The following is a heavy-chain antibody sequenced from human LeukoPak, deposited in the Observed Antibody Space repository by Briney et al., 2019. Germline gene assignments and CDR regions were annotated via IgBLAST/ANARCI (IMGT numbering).Heavy chain of an antibody. CDR2: ISGGGTIT. D-gene: IGHD3-9*01. CDR1: GFTFSSNG. V-gene: IGHV3-23*01. Sequence: GGSLRLSCAASGFTFSSNGMSWVRQAPGKGLEWVSSISGGGTITYADSVKGRFAISRDNSKNTLYLQMSGLRAEDTAVYSCVKGQILMDCWGQGALVTVSS. CDR3: VKGQILMDC. J-gene: IGHJ4*02.